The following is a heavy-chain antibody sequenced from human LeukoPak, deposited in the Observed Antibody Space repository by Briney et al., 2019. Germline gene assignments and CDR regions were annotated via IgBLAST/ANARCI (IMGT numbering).Heavy chain of an antibody. D-gene: IGHD4-11*01. CDR3: ARDTTVTRDYYYYYGMDV. CDR2: IYHSGST. Sequence: SGTLSLTCAVSGGSISSSNWWSWVRQPPGKGLEWIGEIYHSGSTNYNPSLKSRVTISVDKSKNQFSLKLSSVAAADTAVYYCARDTTVTRDYYYYYGMDVWGKGTTVTVSS. V-gene: IGHV4-4*02. CDR1: GGSISSSNW. J-gene: IGHJ6*04.